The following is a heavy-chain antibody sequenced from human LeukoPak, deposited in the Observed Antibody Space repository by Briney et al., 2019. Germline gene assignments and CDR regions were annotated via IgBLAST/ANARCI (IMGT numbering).Heavy chain of an antibody. J-gene: IGHJ4*02. Sequence: PSETLSLTCAVSGDSITSINWWSWVRQPPGQGLEWIGEMYHTGGFNYNPSLKSPVTISLDKSQNQFSLRLSSVTAADTAVYYCARNPRDGYTFDYWGQGTLVTVSS. D-gene: IGHD5-24*01. V-gene: IGHV4-4*02. CDR3: ARNPRDGYTFDY. CDR1: GDSITSINW. CDR2: MYHTGGF.